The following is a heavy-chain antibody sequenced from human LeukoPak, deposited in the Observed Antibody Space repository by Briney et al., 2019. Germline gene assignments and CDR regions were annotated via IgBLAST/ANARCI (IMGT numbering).Heavy chain of an antibody. V-gene: IGHV1-8*01. J-gene: IGHJ6*02. CDR2: MNPNSGNT. CDR1: GYTFTSYD. D-gene: IGHD3-16*01. Sequence: ASVKVSCKASGYTFTSYDINWVRQATGQGLEWMGWMNPNSGNTGYAQKFQGRVTMTGNTSISTAHMELSSLRSEDTAVYYCARVGGGYHDWRYYYYGMDVWGQGTTVTVSS. CDR3: ARVGGGYHDWRYYYYGMDV.